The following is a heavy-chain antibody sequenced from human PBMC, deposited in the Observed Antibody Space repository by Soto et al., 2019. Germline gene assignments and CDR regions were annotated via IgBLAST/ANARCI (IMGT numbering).Heavy chain of an antibody. CDR3: ARERGKVRGVIPVPYYYYGMDV. CDR1: GFTVSSNY. Sequence: EVQLVETGGGLIQPGGSLRLSCAASGFTVSSNYMSWVRQAPGKGLEWVSVIYSGGSTYYADSVKGRFTISRDNSKNTLYLQMNSLRAEDTAVYYCARERGKVRGVIPVPYYYYGMDVWGQGTTVTVSS. CDR2: IYSGGST. D-gene: IGHD3-10*01. J-gene: IGHJ6*02. V-gene: IGHV3-53*02.